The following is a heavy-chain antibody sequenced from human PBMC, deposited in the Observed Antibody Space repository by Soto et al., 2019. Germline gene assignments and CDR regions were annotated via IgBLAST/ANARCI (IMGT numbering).Heavy chain of an antibody. V-gene: IGHV1-2*04. CDR3: ARDGCSSTSCYQNTGYYYGMDV. CDR2: INPNSGGT. CDR1: GYTFTGYY. D-gene: IGHD2-2*01. J-gene: IGHJ6*02. Sequence: QVQLVQSGAEVKKPGASVKVSCKASGYTFTGYYMHWVRQAPGQGLEWMGWINPNSGGTNYAQKFQCWVTMTRDTSISTAYMELSRLRSDDTAVYYCARDGCSSTSCYQNTGYYYGMDVWGQGTTVTVSS.